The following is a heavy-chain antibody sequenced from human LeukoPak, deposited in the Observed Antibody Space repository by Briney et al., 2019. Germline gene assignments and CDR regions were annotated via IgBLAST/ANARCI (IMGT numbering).Heavy chain of an antibody. Sequence: SVKVSCKASGYTFTSCAISWVRQAPGQGLEWMGGIIPIFGSANYAQKFQGRVTITADESTSTAYMELSSLRSEDTAVYYCARDKQLDWAHYYYYYMDVWGKGTTVTVSS. CDR3: ARDKQLDWAHYYYYYMDV. D-gene: IGHD1-1*01. J-gene: IGHJ6*03. CDR1: GYTFTSCA. CDR2: IIPIFGSA. V-gene: IGHV1-69*13.